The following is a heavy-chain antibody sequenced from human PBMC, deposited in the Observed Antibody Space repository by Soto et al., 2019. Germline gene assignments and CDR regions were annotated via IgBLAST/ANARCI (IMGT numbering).Heavy chain of an antibody. V-gene: IGHV1-18*01. CDR2: ISAYNGNT. D-gene: IGHD3-3*01. J-gene: IGHJ5*02. CDR3: ARDLSGFWSGYSNWFDP. Sequence: WVRQAPGQGLEWMGWISAYNGNTNYAQKLQGRVTMTTDTSTSTAYMELRSLRSDDTAVYYCARDLSGFWSGYSNWFDPWGQGTLVTVSS.